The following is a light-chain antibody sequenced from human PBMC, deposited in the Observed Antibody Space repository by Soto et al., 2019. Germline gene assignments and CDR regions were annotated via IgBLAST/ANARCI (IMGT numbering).Light chain of an antibody. Sequence: QSALTQPASVSGSPGQSITISCTGPSSDVGGYNYVSWYQQHPGKAPKLMIYEVTNRPSGVSNRFSGSKSGNTASLTISGLQAEDEADYYCSSYTSSSTLVFVGGTKLTVL. J-gene: IGLJ2*01. CDR3: SSYTSSSTLV. CDR2: EVT. V-gene: IGLV2-14*01. CDR1: SSDVGGYNY.